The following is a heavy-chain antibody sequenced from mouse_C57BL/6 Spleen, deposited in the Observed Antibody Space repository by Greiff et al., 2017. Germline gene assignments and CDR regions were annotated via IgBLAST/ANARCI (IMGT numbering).Heavy chain of an antibody. Sequence: VQLQQSGPELVQPGASVKISCKASGYAFSSSWMNWVKQRPGKGLEWIGRIYPGDGDTTSNGKVKGKATLTADKSTSTAYMQLSSLTAEDSAVYFCARELLYYFDYWGQGTTLTVSS. V-gene: IGHV1-82*01. CDR1: GYAFSSSW. J-gene: IGHJ2*01. CDR2: IYPGDGDT. CDR3: ARELLYYFDY.